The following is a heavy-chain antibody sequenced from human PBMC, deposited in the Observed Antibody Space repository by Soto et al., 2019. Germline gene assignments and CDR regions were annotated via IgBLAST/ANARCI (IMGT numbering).Heavy chain of an antibody. J-gene: IGHJ3*02. CDR1: GYTFTGYY. CDR2: INPNSGGT. Sequence: ASVKVSFKASGYTFTGYYMHWVRQAPGQGLEWMGWINPNSGGTNYAQKFQGWVTMTRDTSISTAYMELSRLRSDDTAVYYCASTVVTNPTYDAFDIWGQGTMVTVSS. V-gene: IGHV1-2*04. D-gene: IGHD2-15*01. CDR3: ASTVVTNPTYDAFDI.